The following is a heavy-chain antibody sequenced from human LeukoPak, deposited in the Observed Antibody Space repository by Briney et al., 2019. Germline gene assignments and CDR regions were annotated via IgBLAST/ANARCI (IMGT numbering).Heavy chain of an antibody. J-gene: IGHJ4*02. D-gene: IGHD7-27*01. CDR1: GNTFTAYY. Sequence: GASVKVSCKASGNTFTAYYMHWVRQPPGKGLEWMGWINPNSGGTNYAQKFQGRVTMTRDTSISTAYMELSRLRSDDTAVYYCAGGRLGLDYWGQGTLVTVSS. CDR3: AGGRLGLDY. CDR2: INPNSGGT. V-gene: IGHV1-2*02.